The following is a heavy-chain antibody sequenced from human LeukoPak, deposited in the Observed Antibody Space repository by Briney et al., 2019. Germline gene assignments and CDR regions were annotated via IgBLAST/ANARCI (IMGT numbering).Heavy chain of an antibody. CDR2: INPSSGST. V-gene: IGHV1-46*01. CDR1: GYTFTTYY. Sequence: ASVKVSCKASGYTFTTYYMHWVRQAPGQGLQWMGIINPSSGSTSYAQKFQGRVTMTRDTSTSTVYMDLSSLTSEDTAVYYCAKSGLVQSKNWFGPWGQGTLVNVSS. CDR3: AKSGLVQSKNWFGP. D-gene: IGHD2-2*01. J-gene: IGHJ5*02.